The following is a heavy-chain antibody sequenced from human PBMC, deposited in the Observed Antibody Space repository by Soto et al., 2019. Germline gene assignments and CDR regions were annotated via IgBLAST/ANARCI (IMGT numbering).Heavy chain of an antibody. CDR1: GYAFTTSA. CDR3: ARASGRAKLLPFYFDP. CDR2: INPATGDT. Sequence: QVHLVQSGAEVQKPGASVRISCQASGYAFTTSAIHWVRQAPGQSLEWMGCINPATGDTKYSQNVRGRVTFALDTSATTADMGLRSLASHDTAVYYCARASGRAKLLPFYFDPWGQGTQVTVSS. D-gene: IGHD1-26*01. J-gene: IGHJ5*02. V-gene: IGHV1-3*01.